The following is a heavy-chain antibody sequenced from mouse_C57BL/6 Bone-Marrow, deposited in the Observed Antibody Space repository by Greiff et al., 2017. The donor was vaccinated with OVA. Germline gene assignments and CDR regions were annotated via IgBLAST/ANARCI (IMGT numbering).Heavy chain of an antibody. J-gene: IGHJ3*01. CDR3: ARGWLLPWFAY. V-gene: IGHV5-6*01. Sequence: EVQGVESGGDLVKPGGSLKLSCAASGFTFSSYGMSWVRQTPDKRLEWVATISSGGSYTYYPDSVKGRFTISRDNAKNTLYLQMSSLKSEDTAMYDCARGWLLPWFAYWGQGTLVTVSA. D-gene: IGHD2-3*01. CDR1: GFTFSSYG. CDR2: ISSGGSYT.